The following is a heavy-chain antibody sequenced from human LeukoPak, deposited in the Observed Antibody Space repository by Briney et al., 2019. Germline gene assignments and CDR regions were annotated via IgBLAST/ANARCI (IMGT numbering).Heavy chain of an antibody. CDR1: GYSISSGYY. V-gene: IGHV4-38-2*02. J-gene: IGHJ6*03. D-gene: IGHD1-26*01. CDR3: ARDQISSGSYFNYYYYMDV. CDR2: IYHSGST. Sequence: SETLSLTCTVSGYSISSGYYWGWIRQPPGKGLEWIGSIYHSGSTYYNPSLKSRVTISVDTSKNQFSLKLSSVTAADTAVYYCARDQISSGSYFNYYYYMDVWGKGTTVTISS.